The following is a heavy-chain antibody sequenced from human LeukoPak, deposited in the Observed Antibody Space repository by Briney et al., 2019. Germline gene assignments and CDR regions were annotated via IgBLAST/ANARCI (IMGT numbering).Heavy chain of an antibody. D-gene: IGHD6-19*01. V-gene: IGHV3-74*01. J-gene: IGHJ4*02. CDR2: INSDGSWT. Sequence: GGSLRLSCAASGNYWMHWVRQAPGKGLVWVSHINSDGSWTSYADSVKGRFTISKDNAKNTVYLQMNSLRAEDTAVYYCAKVGGTSSGWYGNFDYWGQGTLVTVSS. CDR1: GNYW. CDR3: AKVGGTSSGWYGNFDY.